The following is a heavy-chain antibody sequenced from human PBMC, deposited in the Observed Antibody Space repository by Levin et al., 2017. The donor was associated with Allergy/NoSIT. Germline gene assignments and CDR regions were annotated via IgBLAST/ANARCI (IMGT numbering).Heavy chain of an antibody. CDR2: ISFDGKKK. D-gene: IGHD3-10*01. CDR1: GFTFRSFG. Sequence: QSGGSLRLSCAASGFTFRSFGLHWVRQTPGRGLEWVAVISFDGKKKDYTDSVKGRFTISRDDSKNTVYLQMNSPIAEDTAVYYCAKDHGMLRGIIEYWGQGALVTVSS. J-gene: IGHJ4*02. V-gene: IGHV3-30*18. CDR3: AKDHGMLRGIIEY.